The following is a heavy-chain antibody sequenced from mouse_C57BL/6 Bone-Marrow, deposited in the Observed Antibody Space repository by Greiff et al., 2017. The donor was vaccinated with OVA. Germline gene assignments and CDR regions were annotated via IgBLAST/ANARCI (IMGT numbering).Heavy chain of an antibody. V-gene: IGHV1-55*01. Sequence: VQLQQPGAELVKPGASVKMSCKASGYTFTSYWITWVKQRPGQGLEWIGDIYPGSGSTHYNEKFKSKATLTVDTSSSTAYKLRSSLTYEDAAVYYGAVTTEFADWGQGTLVTVSA. CDR2: IYPGSGST. J-gene: IGHJ3*01. CDR1: GYTFTSYW. CDR3: AVTTEFAD. D-gene: IGHD2-3*01.